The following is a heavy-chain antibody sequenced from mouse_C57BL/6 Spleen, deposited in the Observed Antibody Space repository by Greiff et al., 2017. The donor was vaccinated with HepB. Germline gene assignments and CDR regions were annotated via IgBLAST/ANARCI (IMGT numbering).Heavy chain of an antibody. Sequence: VQLQQSGAELVKPGASVKLSCKASGYTFTSYWMQWVKQRPGQGLEWIGEIDPSDSYTNYNQKFKGKATLTVDTSSSTAYMQLSSLTSEDSAVYYCARQLYYGSSLWFAYWGQGTLVTVSA. CDR2: IDPSDSYT. J-gene: IGHJ3*01. CDR3: ARQLYYGSSLWFAY. V-gene: IGHV1-50*01. D-gene: IGHD1-1*01. CDR1: GYTFTSYW.